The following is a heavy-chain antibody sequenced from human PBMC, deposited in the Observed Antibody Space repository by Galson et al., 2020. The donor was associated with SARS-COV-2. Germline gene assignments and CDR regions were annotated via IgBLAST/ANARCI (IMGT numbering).Heavy chain of an antibody. CDR1: GGSISNNDW. CDR2: ISQSVTT. D-gene: IGHD2-8*01. Sequence: SETLSLTCTVSGGSISNNDWWSWVRQPPGKGLEWIGEISQSVTTHYNPSLKSRVTISGDKSKNQISLKLSSVTAADTAVYYCARDSGYFTDGVCYRSWYFDLWGRGTLVTVSS. V-gene: IGHV4-4*02. J-gene: IGHJ2*01. CDR3: ARDSGYFTDGVCYRSWYFDL.